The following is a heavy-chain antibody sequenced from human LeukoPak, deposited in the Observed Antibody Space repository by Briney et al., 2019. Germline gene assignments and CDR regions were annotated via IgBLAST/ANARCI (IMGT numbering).Heavy chain of an antibody. CDR1: GYTLTSYD. CDR2: MNPNSGNT. J-gene: IGHJ6*02. Sequence: ASVKVSCKASGYTLTSYDINWVRQATGQGLEWMGWMNPNSGNTGYAQKFQGRVTMTRNTSISTAYMELSSLRSEDTAVYYCARGDGASCYYYYGMDVWGQGTTVTVSS. V-gene: IGHV1-8*01. D-gene: IGHD4/OR15-4a*01. CDR3: ARGDGASCYYYYGMDV.